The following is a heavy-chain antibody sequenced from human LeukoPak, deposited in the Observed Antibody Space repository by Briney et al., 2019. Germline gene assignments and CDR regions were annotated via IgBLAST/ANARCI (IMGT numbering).Heavy chain of an antibody. V-gene: IGHV4-30-2*01. CDR1: GGSISSGGYY. J-gene: IGHJ3*02. D-gene: IGHD3-22*01. CDR2: IYHSGST. Sequence: SETLSLTCTVSGGSISSGGYYWSWIRQPPGKGLEWIEYIYHSGSTYYNPSLKSRVTISVDTSKNQLSLKLSSVTAADTAVYYCARHAGGYYYDSSGHYLWAFDIWGQGTMVTVSS. CDR3: ARHAGGYYYDSSGHYLWAFDI.